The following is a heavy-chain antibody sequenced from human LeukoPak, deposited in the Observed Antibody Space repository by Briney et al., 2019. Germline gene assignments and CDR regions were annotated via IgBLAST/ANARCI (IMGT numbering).Heavy chain of an antibody. Sequence: SETLSLTCTVSGGSISSYYWSWIRQPPGKGLEWIGYIYYSGSTDYNPSLKSRVTISVDTSKNQFSLKLSSVTAADTAVCYCARVSSGSIDYWGQGTLVTVSS. CDR2: IYYSGST. CDR1: GGSISSYY. V-gene: IGHV4-59*01. J-gene: IGHJ4*02. D-gene: IGHD3-22*01. CDR3: ARVSSGSIDY.